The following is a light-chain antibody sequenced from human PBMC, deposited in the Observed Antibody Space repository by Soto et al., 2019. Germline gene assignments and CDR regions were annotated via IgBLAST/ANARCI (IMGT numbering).Light chain of an antibody. CDR3: CSYANGNTLL. Sequence: QSALTQPASVSGSPGQSITISCTGTSSYVGSYDLVSWYQHHPGTAPKLMLYEVTKRPSGVSNRFSGSKSGNTASLTISGLQTEDDSHYYCCSYANGNTLLFGGGTK. J-gene: IGLJ2*01. V-gene: IGLV2-23*02. CDR2: EVT. CDR1: SSYVGSYDL.